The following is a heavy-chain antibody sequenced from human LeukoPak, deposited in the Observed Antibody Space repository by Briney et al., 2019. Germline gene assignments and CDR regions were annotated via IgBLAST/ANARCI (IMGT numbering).Heavy chain of an antibody. J-gene: IGHJ4*02. Sequence: GGSLRLSCAASGFTFSDHYMDWVRQAPGKGLEWVGRTRNKANSYTTEYAASVKGRFTISRDDSKNSLYLQMNSLKTEDTAVYYCARRPWSGYYNWGQGTLVTVSS. D-gene: IGHD3-3*01. CDR3: ARRPWSGYYN. V-gene: IGHV3-72*01. CDR2: TRNKANSYTT. CDR1: GFTFSDHY.